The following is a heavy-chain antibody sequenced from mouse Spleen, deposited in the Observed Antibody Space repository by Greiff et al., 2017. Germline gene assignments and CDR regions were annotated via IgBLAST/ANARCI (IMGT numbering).Heavy chain of an antibody. V-gene: IGHV1-54*01. CDR3: ARAYGSSSWFAY. D-gene: IGHD1-1*01. CDR1: GYAFTNYL. Sequence: QVQLQQSGAELVRPGTSVKVSCKASGYAFTNYLIEWVKQRPGQGLEWIGVINPGSGGTNYNEKFKGKATLTADKSSSTAYMQLSSLTSDDSAVYFCARAYGSSSWFAYWGQGTLVTVSA. J-gene: IGHJ3*01. CDR2: INPGSGGT.